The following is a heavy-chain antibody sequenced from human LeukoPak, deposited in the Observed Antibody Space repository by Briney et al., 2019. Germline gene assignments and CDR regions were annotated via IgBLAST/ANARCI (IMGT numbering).Heavy chain of an antibody. CDR3: ATYFYSRTLRYFDY. V-gene: IGHV3-23*01. D-gene: IGHD6-13*01. Sequence: GGSLRLSCAVSGFTFSNYAMSWVRQAPGKGPEWASLIATSDNTYYADSVKGRFTISRDNSKNTVYLQMNSLRAEDTAIYYCATYFYSRTLRYFDYWGQGSLVTVSS. CDR2: IATSDNT. J-gene: IGHJ4*02. CDR1: GFTFSNYA.